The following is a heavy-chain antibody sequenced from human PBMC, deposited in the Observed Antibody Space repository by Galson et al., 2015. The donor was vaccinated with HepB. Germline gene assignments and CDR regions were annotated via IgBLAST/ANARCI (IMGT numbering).Heavy chain of an antibody. CDR2: INPNSGGT. Sequence: SVKVSCKASGYTFTGYYMHWVRQAPGQGLEWMGWINPNSGGTNYAQKFQGRVTMTRDTSISTAYMELSRLRSDDTAVYYCARTQARNSGSHQQFDYWGQGTLVTVSS. J-gene: IGHJ4*02. CDR1: GYTFTGYY. V-gene: IGHV1-2*02. CDR3: ARTQARNSGSHQQFDY. D-gene: IGHD1-26*01.